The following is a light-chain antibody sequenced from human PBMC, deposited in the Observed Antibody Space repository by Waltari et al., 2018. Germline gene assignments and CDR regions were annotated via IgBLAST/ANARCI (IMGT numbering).Light chain of an antibody. Sequence: QAVVTQEPSLTVSPGGTVTLTCASSTGAVTSGPFPHWFQQKPGQVPKTLIYDTSKKLSWTPARFSGSLVGDKAALTLSGAQPEDEADYYCWLFYSGAWVFGGGTRLTVL. V-gene: IGLV7-46*01. J-gene: IGLJ2*01. CDR1: TGAVTSGPF. CDR2: DTS. CDR3: WLFYSGAWV.